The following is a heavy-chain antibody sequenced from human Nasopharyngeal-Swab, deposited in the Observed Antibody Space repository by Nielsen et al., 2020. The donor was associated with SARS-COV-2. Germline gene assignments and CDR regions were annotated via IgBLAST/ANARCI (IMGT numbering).Heavy chain of an antibody. CDR1: GFTFSSYS. D-gene: IGHD2/OR15-2a*01. CDR2: ISSSSSYI. V-gene: IGHV3-21*01. J-gene: IGHJ4*02. Sequence: GESLKISCAASGFTFSSYSMNWVRQAPGKGLEWVSSISSSSSYIYYADSVKGRFTISRDNAKNSLYLQMNSLRAEDTAVYYCARGVDWPRLPSDYWGQGTLVTVSS. CDR3: ARGVDWPRLPSDY.